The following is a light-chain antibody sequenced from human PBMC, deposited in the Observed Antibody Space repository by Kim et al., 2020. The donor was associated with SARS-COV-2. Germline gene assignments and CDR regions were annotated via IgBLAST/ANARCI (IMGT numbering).Light chain of an antibody. Sequence: GQRVSISCSGSDSNIGSNTVNWYQQFPGKAPKLLMNSNDQRPSGVPDRFSGSRSGTSASLAINGLQSEDDADYYCAAWDKSLNGRVFGGGTQLTVL. J-gene: IGLJ3*02. CDR3: AAWDKSLNGRV. CDR1: DSNIGSNT. CDR2: SND. V-gene: IGLV1-44*01.